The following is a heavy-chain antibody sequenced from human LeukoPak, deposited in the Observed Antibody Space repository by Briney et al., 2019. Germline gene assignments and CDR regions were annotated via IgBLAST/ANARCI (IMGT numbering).Heavy chain of an antibody. J-gene: IGHJ5*02. CDR2: INPNSGGT. CDR1: GHTFTGYY. Sequence: GAPVKVSCKDFGHTFTGYYMHWVRQAPGQGREWMGLINPNSGGTNYAQKFQGRVTLTSDTSISTAYMELRGLRFDDTAVYYCASPDYYGSGSYQFDPWGQGTLVTVSS. V-gene: IGHV1-2*02. CDR3: ASPDYYGSGSYQFDP. D-gene: IGHD3-10*01.